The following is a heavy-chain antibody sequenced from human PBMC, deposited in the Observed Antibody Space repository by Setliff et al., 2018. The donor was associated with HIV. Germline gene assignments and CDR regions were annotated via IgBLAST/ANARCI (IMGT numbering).Heavy chain of an antibody. CDR2: IIPLFGRA. Sequence: SVKVSCKASGGILSTYATIWVRQAPGRGLEWLGGIIPLFGRASYAQKFQGRVTITADESTNTAYMELSSLRSGDTAVYYCARETAPAHYYGSGSYRLHAFDVWGQGTMVTVSS. CDR3: ARETAPAHYYGSGSYRLHAFDV. D-gene: IGHD3-10*01. V-gene: IGHV1-69*13. CDR1: GGILSTYA. J-gene: IGHJ3*01.